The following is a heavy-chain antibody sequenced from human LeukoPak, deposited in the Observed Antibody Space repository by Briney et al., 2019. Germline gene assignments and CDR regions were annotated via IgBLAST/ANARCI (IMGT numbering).Heavy chain of an antibody. Sequence: ASETLSLTCTVSGGSISGFYWSWIRQPPGKGLEWIGRIYVTGSTNYNPSLKSRVTMSVDTSKNQFSLKLTSVTAADTAVYYCARAPGGSSSWVLYGMDVWGQGTTVTVSS. D-gene: IGHD6-13*01. CDR2: IYVTGST. J-gene: IGHJ6*02. CDR3: ARAPGGSSSWVLYGMDV. V-gene: IGHV4-4*07. CDR1: GGSISGFY.